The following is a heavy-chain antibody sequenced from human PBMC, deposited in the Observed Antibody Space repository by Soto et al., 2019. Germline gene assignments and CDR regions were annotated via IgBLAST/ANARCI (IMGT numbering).Heavy chain of an antibody. Sequence: QLQLQESGSGLVKSSQTLSLTCAVSGGCISSGGYSWSWIRQPPGKGLEWIGYIYHSGSTYYNPSLKSRVTILVDRSKNQFSLKLSSVTAAYTAVYYCARDLFPNSYSSGRHDTFDIWGQGTMVTLSS. V-gene: IGHV4-30-2*01. CDR2: IYHSGST. D-gene: IGHD6-19*01. CDR3: ARDLFPNSYSSGRHDTFDI. CDR1: GGCISSGGYS. J-gene: IGHJ3*02.